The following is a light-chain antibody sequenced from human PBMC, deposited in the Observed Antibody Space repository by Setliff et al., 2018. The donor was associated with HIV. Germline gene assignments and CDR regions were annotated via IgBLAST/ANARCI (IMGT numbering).Light chain of an antibody. CDR2: DVG. Sequence: QSALTQPASVSGSPGQSITISCTGTSSDVGGYNYVSWYQQHPGKAPKLMIYDVGNRPSGVSNRFSGSKSDNTASLTISGLQAEDEADYYCSSYTSSHVFGTGTKVTVL. J-gene: IGLJ1*01. CDR3: SSYTSSHV. V-gene: IGLV2-14*03. CDR1: SSDVGGYNY.